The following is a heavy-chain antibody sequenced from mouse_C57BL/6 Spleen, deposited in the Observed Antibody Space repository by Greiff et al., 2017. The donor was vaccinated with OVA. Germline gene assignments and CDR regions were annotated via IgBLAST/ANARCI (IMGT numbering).Heavy chain of an antibody. D-gene: IGHD1-1*01. CDR3: ARNLLKGYYFDY. CDR2: IYPGDGDT. V-gene: IGHV1-82*01. CDR1: GYAFSSSW. Sequence: VKLQESGPELVKPGASVKISCKASGYAFSSSWMNWVKQRPGKGLEWIGRIYPGDGDTNYNGKFKGKATLTADKSSSTAYMQLSSLTSEDSAVYFCARNLLKGYYFDYWGQGTTLTVSS. J-gene: IGHJ2*01.